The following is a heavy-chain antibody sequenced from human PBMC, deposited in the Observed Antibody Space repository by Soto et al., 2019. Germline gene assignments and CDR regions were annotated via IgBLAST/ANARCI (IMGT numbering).Heavy chain of an antibody. Sequence: PGGSLRLSCAASGFTFSNYAMHWVRQAPGKGLEWVAVISYDETNKYYADSVKGRFTTSRDNSKNTLYLQMNSLRAEYTAVYYCARVRGDFFGDYFDYWGQGTLVTVSS. D-gene: IGHD3-10*01. CDR2: ISYDETNK. CDR1: GFTFSNYA. V-gene: IGHV3-30-3*01. J-gene: IGHJ4*02. CDR3: ARVRGDFFGDYFDY.